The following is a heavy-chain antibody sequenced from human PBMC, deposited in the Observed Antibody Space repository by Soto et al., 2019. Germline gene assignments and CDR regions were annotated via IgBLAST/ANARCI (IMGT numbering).Heavy chain of an antibody. CDR2: IIPTFGTT. CDR3: ARDGTQYDSTGHSL. Sequence: QVQLVQSGAEVKKPGSSVKVSCKASGGTFSNYAISWVRQAPGQGLEWMGKIIPTFGTTHFEQKFQGRVTITGDTSTSTGYMALSRLNSEDTAIYYCARDGTQYDSTGHSLWGQGTLVTVSS. J-gene: IGHJ4*02. D-gene: IGHD3-22*01. CDR1: GGTFSNYA. V-gene: IGHV1-69*06.